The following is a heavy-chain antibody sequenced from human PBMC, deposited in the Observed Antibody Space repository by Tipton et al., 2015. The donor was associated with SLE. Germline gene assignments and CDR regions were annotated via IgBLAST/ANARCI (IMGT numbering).Heavy chain of an antibody. J-gene: IGHJ6*02. CDR2: THYSGST. D-gene: IGHD5-18*01. Sequence: GEALGSSGYYWAWIRQPPGKGLEWIGTTHYSGSTFYNPSLKSRVTISVDMSKNQFSVKLTSVTAADTAVYYCARWIPLTGINVWGQGATVTVSS. CDR1: GEALGSSGYY. CDR3: ARWIPLTGINV. V-gene: IGHV4-39*07.